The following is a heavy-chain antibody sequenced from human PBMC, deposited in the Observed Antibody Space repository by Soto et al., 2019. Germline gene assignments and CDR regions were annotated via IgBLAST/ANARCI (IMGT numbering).Heavy chain of an antibody. CDR1: GDXVSSTSDA. V-gene: IGHV6-1*01. CDR3: ARDYGTPWFDP. D-gene: IGHD1-7*01. Sequence: PXPXLSLTGAISGDXVSSTSDAWNWIRQSPSRGLEWLGRTYYRSKWYNDYAVSVKSRITINPDKSKNQFSLKLNSVTPEDTAVYYCARDYGTPWFDPWGQGTLGTVSS. CDR2: TYYRSKWYN. J-gene: IGHJ5*02.